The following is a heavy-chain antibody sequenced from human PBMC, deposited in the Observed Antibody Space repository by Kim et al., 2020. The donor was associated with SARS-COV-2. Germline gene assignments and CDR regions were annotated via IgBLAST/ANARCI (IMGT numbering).Heavy chain of an antibody. CDR2: INAGNGNT. Sequence: ASVKVSCKASGYTFTSYAMHWVRQAPGQRLEWMGWINAGNGNTKYSQKFQGRVTITRDTSASTAYMELSSLRSEDTAVYYCARGPPPRGYFDWLPRVGYWFDPWGQGTLVTVSS. CDR3: ARGPPPRGYFDWLPRVGYWFDP. V-gene: IGHV1-3*01. J-gene: IGHJ5*02. D-gene: IGHD3-9*01. CDR1: GYTFTSYA.